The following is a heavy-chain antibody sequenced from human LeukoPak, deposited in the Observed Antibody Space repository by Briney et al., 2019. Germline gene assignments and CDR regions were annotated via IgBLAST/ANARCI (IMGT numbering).Heavy chain of an antibody. D-gene: IGHD5-12*01. Sequence: GGSLRLSCAGSGFTVSSYGMHWVRQAPGKGLEWVAVIWYDGSNKYYADSVKGRFTISRDNSKNTLYLQMNSLRAEDTAVYYCARAPRGSGYDTLDYWGQGTLVTVSS. V-gene: IGHV3-33*08. J-gene: IGHJ4*02. CDR1: GFTVSSYG. CDR2: IWYDGSNK. CDR3: ARAPRGSGYDTLDY.